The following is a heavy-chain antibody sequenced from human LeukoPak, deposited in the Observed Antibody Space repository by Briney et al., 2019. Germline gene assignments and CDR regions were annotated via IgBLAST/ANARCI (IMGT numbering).Heavy chain of an antibody. CDR2: IYTSGST. J-gene: IGHJ4*02. CDR1: GGSISSGSYY. V-gene: IGHV4-61*02. CDR3: ARYGYGYFDY. Sequence: PSETLSLTCTVSGGSISSGSYYWSWIRQPAGKGLEWIGRIYTSGSTNYNPSLKSRVTISLDTSKNQFSLKLTSVTAADTAVYYCARYGYGYFDYWGQETLVTVSS. D-gene: IGHD5-18*01.